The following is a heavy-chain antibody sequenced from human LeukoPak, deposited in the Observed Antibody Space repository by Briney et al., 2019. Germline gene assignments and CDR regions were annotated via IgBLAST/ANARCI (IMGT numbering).Heavy chain of an antibody. V-gene: IGHV3-66*01. Sequence: GGSLRLSCAASGFTVSSNYMSWVRQAPGEGLEWVSVIYSGGSTYYADSVKGRFTISRDNSKNTLYLQMNSLRAEDTAVYYCARVKDSGPDDYWGQGTLVTVSS. CDR2: IYSGGST. J-gene: IGHJ4*02. D-gene: IGHD3-10*01. CDR1: GFTVSSNY. CDR3: ARVKDSGPDDY.